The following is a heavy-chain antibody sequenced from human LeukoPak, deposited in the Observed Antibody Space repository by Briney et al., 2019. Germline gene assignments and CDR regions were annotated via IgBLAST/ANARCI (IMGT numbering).Heavy chain of an antibody. Sequence: SETLSLTCAVYGGSFSGYYWSWIRQPPGKGLEWIGEINHSGSTNYNPSLKSRVTISVDTPKNQFSLKLSSVTAADTAVYYCARGYGSGSYAVDYWGQGTLVTVSS. J-gene: IGHJ4*02. D-gene: IGHD3-10*01. CDR2: INHSGST. V-gene: IGHV4-34*01. CDR3: ARGYGSGSYAVDY. CDR1: GGSFSGYY.